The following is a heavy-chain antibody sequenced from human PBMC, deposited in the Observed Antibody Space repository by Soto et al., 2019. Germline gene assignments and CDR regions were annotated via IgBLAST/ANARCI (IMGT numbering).Heavy chain of an antibody. D-gene: IGHD3-10*01. CDR2: IYYSGST. Sequence: PSETLSLTWTVSGGSISSYYWIWIRQPPGKGLEWIGYIYYSGSTNYNPSLKSRVTISVDTSKNQFSLKLSSVTAADTAVYYCARDWYYYGSGSRSYYGMDVWGQGTTVTVSS. J-gene: IGHJ6*02. CDR1: GGSISSYY. CDR3: ARDWYYYGSGSRSYYGMDV. V-gene: IGHV4-59*12.